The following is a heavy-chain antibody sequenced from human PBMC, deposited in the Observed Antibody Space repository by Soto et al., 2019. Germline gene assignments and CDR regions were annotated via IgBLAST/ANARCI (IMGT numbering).Heavy chain of an antibody. CDR3: ARMYSSAAGRFHP. V-gene: IGHV4-39*07. D-gene: IGHD3-22*01. CDR1: GYSITTAGYY. CDR2: FYSSGSL. Sequence: ASETLSLTCFVSGYSITTAGYYGCWIRTHRGKGMEWIGSFYSSGSLIYTPSLSSRVSISGHTSSNQFSMSLSSVNAADTASYYCARMYSSAAGRFHPWGQETLVTVS. J-gene: IGHJ5*02.